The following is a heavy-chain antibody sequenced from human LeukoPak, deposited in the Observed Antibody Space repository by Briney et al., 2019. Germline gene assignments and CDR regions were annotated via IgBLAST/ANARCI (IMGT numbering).Heavy chain of an antibody. Sequence: AASVKVSCKASGGTFSSYAISWVRQAPGQGLEWMGGIIPIFGTANYAQKFQGRVTITADESTSTAYMELSSLRSEDTAVYYCARDMGGWERQGYFDYWGQGTLVTVSS. D-gene: IGHD1-26*01. J-gene: IGHJ4*02. V-gene: IGHV1-69*13. CDR1: GGTFSSYA. CDR3: ARDMGGWERQGYFDY. CDR2: IIPIFGTA.